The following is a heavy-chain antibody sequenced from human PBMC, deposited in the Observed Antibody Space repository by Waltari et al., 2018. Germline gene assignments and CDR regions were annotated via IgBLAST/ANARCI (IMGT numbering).Heavy chain of an antibody. CDR2: IYYSGST. CDR3: ARVIAAAGAFDI. D-gene: IGHD6-13*01. Sequence: QVQLQESGPGLVTPSETLSLTCTVPSGSINRSYWSWIRQPPGKGLEWIGYIYYSGSTNYNPSLKSRVTISVDTSKNQFSLKLSSVTAADTAVYYCARVIAAAGAFDIWGQGTMVTVSS. CDR1: SGSINRSY. V-gene: IGHV4-59*01. J-gene: IGHJ3*02.